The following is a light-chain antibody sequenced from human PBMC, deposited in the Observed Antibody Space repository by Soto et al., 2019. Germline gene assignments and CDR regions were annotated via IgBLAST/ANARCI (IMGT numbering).Light chain of an antibody. CDR1: QVIVTY. J-gene: IGKJ1*01. CDR2: ASS. V-gene: IGKV1-9*01. Sequence: IRLTQSPSSLSASVGDGGTVTCRASQVIVTYLVWYQQKSGKAPTVLIYASSTLQTGVPSRFSGSGSGTDFSLTISSLHPEDVATYYCQQVDSYPRTFGQGTKVDIK. CDR3: QQVDSYPRT.